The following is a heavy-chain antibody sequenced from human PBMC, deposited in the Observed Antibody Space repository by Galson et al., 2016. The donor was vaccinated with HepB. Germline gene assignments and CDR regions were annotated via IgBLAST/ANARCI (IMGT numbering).Heavy chain of an antibody. J-gene: IGHJ4*02. Sequence: SLRLSCATSGFTFSGYSMQWVRHVPGRGLEWLSLLSKDGNAKYYADSVQGRFTISRDNSKDTLYLYMSGLRPEDTAVYYCAREDYSSGEPGYWGQGTLVTVSS. D-gene: IGHD6-19*01. CDR1: GFTFSGYS. V-gene: IGHV3-30-3*01. CDR3: AREDYSSGEPGY. CDR2: LSKDGNAK.